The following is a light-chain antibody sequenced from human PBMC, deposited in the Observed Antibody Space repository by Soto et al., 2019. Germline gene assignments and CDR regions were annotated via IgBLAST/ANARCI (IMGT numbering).Light chain of an antibody. CDR2: GAS. Sequence: EIVLTQSPGTLSLSPGERATLSCRASQSVSSTHLAWFQQKPGQAPRLLIYGASTRATGIPDRFSGSGSGTDFTLTISRLEPEDFAVYYCQQCGTSPLTCGGGTKVEIE. CDR1: QSVSSTH. V-gene: IGKV3-20*01. J-gene: IGKJ4*01. CDR3: QQCGTSPLT.